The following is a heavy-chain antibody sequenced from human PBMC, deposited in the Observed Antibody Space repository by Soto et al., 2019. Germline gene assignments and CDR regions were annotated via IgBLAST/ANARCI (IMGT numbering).Heavy chain of an antibody. CDR2: IYYTGST. CDR3: ARVLNSGSSDF. V-gene: IGHV4-59*12. D-gene: IGHD3-22*01. Sequence: PSETLSLTCTVSGGSINNNFWSWIRQTPGKGLEWIGYIYYTGSTKYNPSLTGRVTISVDTSKNQFSLKLSSVNAADTAVYYCARVLNSGSSDFWGQGTLVTVSS. CDR1: GGSINNNF. J-gene: IGHJ4*02.